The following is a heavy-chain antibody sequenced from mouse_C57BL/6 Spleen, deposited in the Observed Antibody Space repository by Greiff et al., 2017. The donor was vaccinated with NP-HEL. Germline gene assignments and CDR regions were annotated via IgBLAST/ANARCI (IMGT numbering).Heavy chain of an antibody. V-gene: IGHV1-82*01. Sequence: VNVVESGPELVKPGASVKISCKASGYAFSSSWMNWVKQRPGKGLEWIGRIYPGDGDTNYNGKFKGKATLTADKSSSTAYMQLSSLTSEDSAVYFCAREAGTDMTYWGQGTLVTVSA. CDR3: AREAGTDMTY. D-gene: IGHD4-1*01. CDR1: GYAFSSSW. CDR2: IYPGDGDT. J-gene: IGHJ3*01.